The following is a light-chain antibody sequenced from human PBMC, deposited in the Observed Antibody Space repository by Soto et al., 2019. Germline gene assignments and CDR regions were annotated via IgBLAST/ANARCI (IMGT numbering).Light chain of an antibody. CDR1: QSVSSK. J-gene: IGKJ5*01. V-gene: IGKV3-15*01. CDR2: GAS. Sequence: EIVMTQSPSTLSLSAGERATISCRASQSVSSKLAWYQQKPGQAPRLLIYGASTRATGIPARFSGSGSDTDLTLTISSLQYEDDAVYYCQQRNTWPPITFGQGTRLEIK. CDR3: QQRNTWPPIT.